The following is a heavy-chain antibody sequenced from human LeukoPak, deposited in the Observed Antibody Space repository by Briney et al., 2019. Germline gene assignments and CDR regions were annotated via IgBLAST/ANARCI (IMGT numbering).Heavy chain of an antibody. V-gene: IGHV3-7*01. CDR1: RFTFSNYW. CDR3: VRDLGYYGDGDNHHNALFI. D-gene: IGHD4-17*01. CDR2: IKEDGSDK. J-gene: IGHJ3*02. Sequence: PGGSLRLSCAASRFTFSNYWMSWVRQAPGKGLEWVATIKEDGSDKYYMDSVKGRFTISRDNAKKSLYLQMNSLRAEDTAVYYCVRDLGYYGDGDNHHNALFIWGQGTMVTVSS.